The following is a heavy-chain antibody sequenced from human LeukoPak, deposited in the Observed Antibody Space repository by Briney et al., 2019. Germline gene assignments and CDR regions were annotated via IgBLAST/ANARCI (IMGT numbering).Heavy chain of an antibody. V-gene: IGHV4-34*01. CDR2: INHSGST. CDR1: GGSFSGYY. D-gene: IGHD2-2*01. J-gene: IGHJ6*03. Sequence: SETLSLTCAVYGGSFSGYYWSWIRQPPGKGLEWIGEINHSGSTNYNPSLKSRVTISVDTSKNQFSLKLSSVTAADTAVYYCARGRTGYQLLPTKKDYSYYYMDVWDKGTTVTISS. CDR3: ARGRTGYQLLPTKKDYSYYYMDV.